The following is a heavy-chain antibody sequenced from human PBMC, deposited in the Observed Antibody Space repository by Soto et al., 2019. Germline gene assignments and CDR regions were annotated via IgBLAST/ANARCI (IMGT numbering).Heavy chain of an antibody. CDR3: ARDSAYGGYGYFDD. Sequence: GGSLRLSCAASGFTFSSYAMHWVRQAPGKGLEWVAVISYDGSNKYYADSVKGRFTISRDNSENTLYLQMKSLRAEDTAVYYCARDSAYGGYGYFDDWGQGTLVTVSS. V-gene: IGHV3-30-3*01. CDR1: GFTFSSYA. J-gene: IGHJ4*02. D-gene: IGHD5-12*01. CDR2: ISYDGSNK.